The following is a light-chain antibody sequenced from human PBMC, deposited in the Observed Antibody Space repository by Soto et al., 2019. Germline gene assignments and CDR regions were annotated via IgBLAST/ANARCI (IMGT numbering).Light chain of an antibody. CDR3: QSYDNSLSGHVI. CDR1: SSNIGAGYD. CDR2: GNT. V-gene: IGLV1-40*01. J-gene: IGLJ2*01. Sequence: QSVLTQPPSVSGAPGQRITISCTGSSSNIGAGYDVHWYQHLPGTAPKLLIYGNTNRPSGVPDRFSGSKSGTSASLAIAGLQAEDEADYYCQSYDNSLSGHVIFGGGTQLTVL.